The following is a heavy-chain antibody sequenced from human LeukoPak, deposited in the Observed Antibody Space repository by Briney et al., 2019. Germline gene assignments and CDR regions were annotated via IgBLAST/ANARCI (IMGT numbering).Heavy chain of an antibody. D-gene: IGHD2-21*01. CDR1: GYTFTSYD. CDR3: ARGALFSFVLEGVNFDY. J-gene: IGHJ4*02. Sequence: ASVKVSCKASGYTFTSYDINWMRQATGQGLEWMGWMNPNSGNTGYAQKFQGRVTMTRNTSISTAYMELSSLRSEDTAVYYCARGALFSFVLEGVNFDYWGQGTLVTVSS. CDR2: MNPNSGNT. V-gene: IGHV1-8*01.